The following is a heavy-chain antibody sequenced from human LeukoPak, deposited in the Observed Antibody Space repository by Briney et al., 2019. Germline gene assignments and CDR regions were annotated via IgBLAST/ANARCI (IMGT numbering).Heavy chain of an antibody. D-gene: IGHD1-26*01. Sequence: SETLSLPCTVSGGSISSSSYYWGWIRQPPGKGLEWIGSIYYSGGTYYHPSLKSRVTISVDTSKNQFSLKLSSVTAADTAVYYCARHLPTSGSYPYYYYYYMDVWGKGTTVTVSS. CDR2: IYYSGGT. CDR1: GGSISSSSYY. CDR3: ARHLPTSGSYPYYYYYYMDV. V-gene: IGHV4-39*01. J-gene: IGHJ6*03.